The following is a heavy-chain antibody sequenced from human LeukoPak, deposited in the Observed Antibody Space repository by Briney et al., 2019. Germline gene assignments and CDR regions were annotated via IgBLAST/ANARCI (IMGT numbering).Heavy chain of an antibody. Sequence: GESLKISCKGSGYSSTSYWIGWVRQMPGKGLEWMGIIYPGDSDTRYSPSFQGQVTISADKSISTAYLQWSSLKASDTAMYYCARQKYSSSWGGYFDYWGQGTLVTVSS. CDR1: GYSSTSYW. J-gene: IGHJ4*02. D-gene: IGHD6-6*01. CDR2: IYPGDSDT. CDR3: ARQKYSSSWGGYFDY. V-gene: IGHV5-51*01.